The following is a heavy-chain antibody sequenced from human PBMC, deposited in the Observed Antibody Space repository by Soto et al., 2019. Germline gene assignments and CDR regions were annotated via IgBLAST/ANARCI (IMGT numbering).Heavy chain of an antibody. J-gene: IGHJ4*02. CDR3: VRAELDRGYSYGLDY. CDR2: INHSGST. CDR1: SGSFSGYY. V-gene: IGHV4-34*01. Sequence: SETLALACAVCSGSFSGYYWSWIRQPPGKGLEWIGEINHSGSTNYNPSLKSRVTISVDTSKNQFSLKLSSVTAADTAVYYCVRAELDRGYSYGLDYWGQGNLVTVSS. D-gene: IGHD5-18*01.